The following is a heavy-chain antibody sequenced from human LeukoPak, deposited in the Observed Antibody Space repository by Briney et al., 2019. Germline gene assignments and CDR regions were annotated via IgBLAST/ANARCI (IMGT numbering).Heavy chain of an antibody. CDR1: GGSFSGYY. CDR2: INHSGST. J-gene: IGHJ4*02. V-gene: IGHV4-34*01. Sequence: SETLSLTCAVYGGSFSGYYWSWIRQPPGKGREWIGEINHSGSTNYNPSLKSRVTISVDTSKNQFSLKLSSVTAADTAVYYCASRGWGIAAYSFDYWGQGTLVTVSS. CDR3: ASRGWGIAAYSFDY. D-gene: IGHD6-25*01.